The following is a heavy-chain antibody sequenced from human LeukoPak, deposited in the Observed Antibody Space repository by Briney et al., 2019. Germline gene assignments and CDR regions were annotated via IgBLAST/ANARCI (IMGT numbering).Heavy chain of an antibody. CDR1: GGSISSYY. Sequence: KPSETLSLTCTVSGGSISSYYWSWIRQPAGKGLEWIGRIYTSGSTNYNPSLKSRVTMSVDTSKNQFSLKLSSVTAADTAVYYCALTYYDFWSGYSYLDYWGQGTLVTVSS. V-gene: IGHV4-4*07. CDR3: ALTYYDFWSGYSYLDY. D-gene: IGHD3-3*01. CDR2: IYTSGST. J-gene: IGHJ4*02.